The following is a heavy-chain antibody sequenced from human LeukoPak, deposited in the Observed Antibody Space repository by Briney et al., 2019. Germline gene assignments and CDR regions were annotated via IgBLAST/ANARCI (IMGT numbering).Heavy chain of an antibody. Sequence: GGSLRLSCAASGFTFSSYWMSWVRQAPGKGLEWVANIKQDGSEKYYVDSLKGRFTISRDNAKNLLYLQMNSLTAEDTAVYYCARSLRVAVAASYWGQGTLVTVSS. CDR1: GFTFSSYW. D-gene: IGHD6-19*01. V-gene: IGHV3-7*01. CDR2: IKQDGSEK. CDR3: ARSLRVAVAASY. J-gene: IGHJ4*02.